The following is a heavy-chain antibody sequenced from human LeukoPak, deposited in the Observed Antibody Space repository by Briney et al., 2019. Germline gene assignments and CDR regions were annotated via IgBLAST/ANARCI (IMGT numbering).Heavy chain of an antibody. D-gene: IGHD3-22*01. V-gene: IGHV3-30*02. CDR3: ARYYYDNSRGFDP. Sequence: GGSLRLSCAASGFTFSNYGIHWVRQAPGKGLEWVAFVRSDGGIKYYADSVKGRFTISRDNSKNTLYLQMNSLRAEDTAVYYCARYYYDNSRGFDPWGQGTLVTVSS. J-gene: IGHJ5*02. CDR2: VRSDGGIK. CDR1: GFTFSNYG.